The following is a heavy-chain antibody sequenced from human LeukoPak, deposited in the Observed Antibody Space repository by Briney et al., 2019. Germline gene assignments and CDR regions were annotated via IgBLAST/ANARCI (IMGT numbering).Heavy chain of an antibody. Sequence: SETLSLTCAVYGGSFSGYYWSWIRQPPGNGLEWIGEINHSGSTNYNPSLKSRVTISVDTSKNQFSLKLSSVTAADTAVYYCARGSSYYDSSGSLDYWGQGTLVTVSS. J-gene: IGHJ4*02. CDR1: GGSFSGYY. D-gene: IGHD3-22*01. CDR3: ARGSSYYDSSGSLDY. V-gene: IGHV4-34*01. CDR2: INHSGST.